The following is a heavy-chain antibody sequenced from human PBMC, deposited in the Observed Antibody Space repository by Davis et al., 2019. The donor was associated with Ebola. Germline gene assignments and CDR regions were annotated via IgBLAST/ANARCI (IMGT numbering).Heavy chain of an antibody. Sequence: GESLKISCSASGFTFSSYGMHWVRQAPGKGLEWVAVISYDGSNKYYADSVKGRFTISRDNSKNTLYLQMNSLRAEDTAVYYCARDRVRLPSHSLYYYYYGMDVWGQGTTVTVSS. CDR1: GFTFSSYG. V-gene: IGHV3-30*03. J-gene: IGHJ6*02. D-gene: IGHD6-25*01. CDR3: ARDRVRLPSHSLYYYYYGMDV. CDR2: ISYDGSNK.